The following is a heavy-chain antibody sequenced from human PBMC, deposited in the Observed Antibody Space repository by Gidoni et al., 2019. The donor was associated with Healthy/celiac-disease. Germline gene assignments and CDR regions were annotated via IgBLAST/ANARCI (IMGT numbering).Heavy chain of an antibody. Sequence: QVQLVESGGGVVQPGRSLRLSCAASGFTFSSYAMHWVRQAPGKGLEWVAVISYDGSNKYYADSVKGRFTISRDNSKNTLYLQMNSLRAEDTAVYYCARDREGWLQFVVSYWGQGTLVTVSS. CDR3: ARDREGWLQFVVSY. D-gene: IGHD5-12*01. CDR1: GFTFSSYA. J-gene: IGHJ4*02. V-gene: IGHV3-30-3*01. CDR2: ISYDGSNK.